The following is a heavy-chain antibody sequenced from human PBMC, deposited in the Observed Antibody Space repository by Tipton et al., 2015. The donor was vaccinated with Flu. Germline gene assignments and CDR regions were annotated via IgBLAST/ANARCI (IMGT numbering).Heavy chain of an antibody. J-gene: IGHJ6*02. D-gene: IGHD1-1*01. CDR1: GDSISTTIYY. V-gene: IGHV4-39*07. Sequence: LRLSCTVSGDSISTTIYYWGWVRQPPGKGLEWIGSIYYSGTTYYNPSLKSRVTISVDSSKNEFSLTLASLTAADTAVYYCARDLWNDRRAYYYYGVDVRGQGTTVTVSS. CDR3: ARDLWNDRRAYYYYGVDV. CDR2: IYYSGTT.